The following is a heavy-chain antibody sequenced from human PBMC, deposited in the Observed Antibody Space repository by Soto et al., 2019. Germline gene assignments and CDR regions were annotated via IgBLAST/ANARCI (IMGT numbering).Heavy chain of an antibody. V-gene: IGHV4-4*02. D-gene: IGHD2-15*01. Sequence: QVQLQESGPGLVKPSGTLSLTCAVSGGSISSSNWWRWVRQPPGKGLEWLGEIYHSGGTNYNPSRKRRVNTSVNESRILFTLKRSSVAAADTAVYYCAGVGCSGGTCYSEKYYFHYWCQGTPDTVSS. CDR1: GGSISSSNW. CDR2: IYHSGGT. J-gene: IGHJ4*02. CDR3: AGVGCSGGTCYSEKYYFHY.